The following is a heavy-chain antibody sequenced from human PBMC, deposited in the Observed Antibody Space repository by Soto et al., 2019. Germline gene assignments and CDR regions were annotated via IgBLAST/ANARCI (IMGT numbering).Heavy chain of an antibody. CDR2: ISGSGGST. CDR1: GFTFSSYA. CDR3: AKAGVYARVWRIGDY. V-gene: IGHV3-23*01. Sequence: EVQLLESGGGLVQPGGSLRLSCAASGFTFSSYAMSWVRQAPGKGLEWVSAISGSGGSTYYADSVKGRFTISRDNCKNTLYLQMNSLRAEDTAVYYCAKAGVYARVWRIGDYWGQGTLVTVSS. J-gene: IGHJ4*02. D-gene: IGHD2-8*01.